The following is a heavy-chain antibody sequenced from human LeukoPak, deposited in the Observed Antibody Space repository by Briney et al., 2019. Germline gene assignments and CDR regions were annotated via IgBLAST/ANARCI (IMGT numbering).Heavy chain of an antibody. CDR3: ARLGTHYLYAFDI. V-gene: IGHV4-39*01. J-gene: IGHJ3*02. D-gene: IGHD3-10*01. CDR2: IYYSGST. Sequence: SEALSLTCTVSGGSISSSSYYWGWIRQPPGKGLEWIGNIYYSGSTYYNPSLKSRVTISVDTSKNQFSLKLSSVTAADTAVYYCARLGTHYLYAFDIWGQGTMVTVSS. CDR1: GGSISSSSYY.